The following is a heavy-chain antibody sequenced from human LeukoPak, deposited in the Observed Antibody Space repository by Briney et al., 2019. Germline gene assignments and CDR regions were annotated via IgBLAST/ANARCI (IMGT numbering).Heavy chain of an antibody. CDR1: GFTFSSYG. J-gene: IGHJ4*02. Sequence: PGGSLRLSCAASGFTFSSYGMHWVRQAPGKGLEWVAFIRYDGSNKYYADSVKGRFTIPRDNSKNTLYLQMNSLRAEDTAVYYCAKVGEDVLRFLEWLLYVDYWGQGTLVTVSS. V-gene: IGHV3-30*02. CDR2: IRYDGSNK. D-gene: IGHD3-3*01. CDR3: AKVGEDVLRFLEWLLYVDY.